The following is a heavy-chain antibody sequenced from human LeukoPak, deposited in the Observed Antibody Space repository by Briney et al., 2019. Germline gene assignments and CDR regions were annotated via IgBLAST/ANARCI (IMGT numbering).Heavy chain of an antibody. CDR1: GFTFSSYA. CDR2: ISYDGSNK. Sequence: PGGSLRLSCAASGFTFSSYAMHWVRQAPGKGLEWVAVISYDGSNKYYADSVKGRFTISRDNSKNTLYLQMNSLRAEDTAVYYCARDHGRDGYNYMPGYFDYWGQGTLVTVSS. CDR3: ARDHGRDGYNYMPGYFDY. D-gene: IGHD5-24*01. V-gene: IGHV3-30*04. J-gene: IGHJ4*02.